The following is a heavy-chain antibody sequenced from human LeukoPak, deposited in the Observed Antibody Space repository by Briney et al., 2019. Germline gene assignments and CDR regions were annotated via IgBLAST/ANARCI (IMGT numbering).Heavy chain of an antibody. CDR2: MSSGGTYI. V-gene: IGHV3-21*01. J-gene: IGHJ4*02. Sequence: GGSLRLSCTASGFTFSNHAMTCVRQAPGKGLEWVSSMSSGGTYIYYADSVRGRFTISRDNAKNSLYLVMNSLRAEDTASYYFARDRPTGASRVFVVQWGQGTLVTVSS. CDR1: GFTFSNHA. CDR3: ARDRPTGASRVFVVQ. D-gene: IGHD2-15*01.